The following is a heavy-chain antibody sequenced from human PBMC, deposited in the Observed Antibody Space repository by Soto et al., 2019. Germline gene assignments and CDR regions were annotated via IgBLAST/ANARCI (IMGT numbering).Heavy chain of an antibody. Sequence: GGSLRLSCAASGFSFSTYSMNWVRQAPGKGLGWLSYMSSSSTPIYYADSVRGRFTISRDNAKNSLYLQMNSLRAEDTAVYYCARSTGAIDYWGQGTLVTVSS. D-gene: IGHD4-17*01. CDR3: ARSTGAIDY. V-gene: IGHV3-48*01. CDR1: GFSFSTYS. J-gene: IGHJ4*02. CDR2: MSSSSTPI.